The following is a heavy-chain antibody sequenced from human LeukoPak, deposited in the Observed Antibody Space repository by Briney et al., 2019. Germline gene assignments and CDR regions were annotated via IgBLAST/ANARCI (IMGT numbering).Heavy chain of an antibody. Sequence: ASVKVSCKASGYTCTGYYMHWVRQAPGQGLEWMGWINPNSGGTNYAQKLQGRVTMTRDTSISTAYMELSRLRSDDTAVYYCARGYVWGSPTPFDYWGQGTLVTVSS. D-gene: IGHD3-16*01. V-gene: IGHV1-2*02. CDR1: GYTCTGYY. CDR2: INPNSGGT. CDR3: ARGYVWGSPTPFDY. J-gene: IGHJ4*02.